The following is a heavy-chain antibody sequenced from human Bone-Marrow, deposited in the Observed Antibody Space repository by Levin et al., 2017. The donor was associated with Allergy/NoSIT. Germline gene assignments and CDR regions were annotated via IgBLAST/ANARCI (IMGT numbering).Heavy chain of an antibody. D-gene: IGHD3-22*01. CDR2: ISAYNGNT. CDR1: GYTFTSYG. J-gene: IGHJ4*02. CDR3: AREADTYYYDSSGYYYVYYFDY. V-gene: IGHV1-18*01. Sequence: RASVKVSCKASGYTFTSYGISWVRQAPGQGLEWMGWISAYNGNTNYAQKLQGRVTMTTDTSTSTAYMELRSLRSDDTAVYYCAREADTYYYDSSGYYYVYYFDYWGQGTLVTVSS.